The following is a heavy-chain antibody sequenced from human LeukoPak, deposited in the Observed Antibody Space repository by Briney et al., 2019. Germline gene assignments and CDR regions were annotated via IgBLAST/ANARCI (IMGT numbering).Heavy chain of an antibody. CDR1: GFTIKTSY. D-gene: IGHD2-2*01. Sequence: PGGSLRLSCAASGFTIKTSYMTWVRQAPGKGLEWVSAISGSGGSTYYADSVKGRFTISRDNSKNTLYLQMNSLRAEDTAVYYCANMYQPHNPYYYYYGMDVWGQGTTVTVSS. CDR3: ANMYQPHNPYYYYYGMDV. CDR2: ISGSGGST. J-gene: IGHJ6*02. V-gene: IGHV3-23*01.